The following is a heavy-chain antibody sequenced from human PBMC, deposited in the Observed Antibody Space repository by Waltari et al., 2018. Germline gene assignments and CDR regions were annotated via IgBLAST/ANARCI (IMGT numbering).Heavy chain of an antibody. V-gene: IGHV3-49*04. CDR1: GFTHGKYEDYA. J-gene: IGHJ5*02. D-gene: IGHD3-3*01. Sequence: EVQVVESGGGLEQPWRSLRLYCPTSGFTHGKYEDYAMPWVRQAPGKGVKGGSVIRTTAKGGTAEYAAYVKGRFAISREESKNIAYLQMDSLKIEDTAMYYCSYDSVGYRWGQGTMVTVSS. CDR3: SYDSVGYR. CDR2: IRTTAKGGTA.